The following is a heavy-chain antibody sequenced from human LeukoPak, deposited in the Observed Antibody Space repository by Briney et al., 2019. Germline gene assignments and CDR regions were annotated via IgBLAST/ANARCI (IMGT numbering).Heavy chain of an antibody. J-gene: IGHJ4*02. CDR2: IYYSGST. V-gene: IGHV4-59*01. CDR3: ARLKATVSIHAYFDY. Sequence: SETLSLTCTVSGGSINSYYWSWIRQPPGKGLEWIGYIYYSGSTNYNPSLKSRVTISSDTSKNQFSLELGSVTAADTAVYYCARLKATVSIHAYFDYWGQGTLVTVSS. D-gene: IGHD4-17*01. CDR1: GGSINSYY.